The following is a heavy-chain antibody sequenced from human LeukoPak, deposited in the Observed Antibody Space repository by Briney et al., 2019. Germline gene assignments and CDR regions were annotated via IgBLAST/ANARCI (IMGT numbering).Heavy chain of an antibody. Sequence: GEPLDISFQGPGSDFASYWLGGAGQIPGKGLEWMGFIHPSDSDPRYSPSFQGQVTISADKSTSTAFFQWNSLRAADTAMYYCARNRVTPVSDFAYGGQGTQVTVAA. D-gene: IGHD4-23*01. CDR1: GSDFASYW. CDR2: IHPSDSDP. J-gene: IGHJ4*02. CDR3: ARNRVTPVSDFAY. V-gene: IGHV5-51*01.